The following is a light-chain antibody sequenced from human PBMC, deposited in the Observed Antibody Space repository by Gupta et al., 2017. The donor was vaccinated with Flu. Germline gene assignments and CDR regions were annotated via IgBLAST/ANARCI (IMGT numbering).Light chain of an antibody. CDR2: EGS. CDR3: CSHAGSSTVV. CDR1: SSDVGSYNL. V-gene: IGLV2-23*01. J-gene: IGLJ2*01. Sequence: ALTQPASVSGSPGQSITISCTGTSSDVGSYNLVSWYQQHPGKAPKLMIYEGSKRPSGVSNRFSGPKSGNTASLTISGLQAEDEADYYCCSHAGSSTVVFGGGTKLTVL.